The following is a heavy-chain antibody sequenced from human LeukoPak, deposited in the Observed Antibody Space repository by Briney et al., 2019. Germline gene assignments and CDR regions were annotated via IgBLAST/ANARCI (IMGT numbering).Heavy chain of an antibody. CDR3: AREDTVAGYNWFDP. CDR1: GYTFTGYY. J-gene: IGHJ5*02. Sequence: GASVKVSCKASGYTFTGYYMHWVRQAPGQGLEWMGWINPNSGGTNYAQKFQGRVTMTRDTSSSTAYMELSRLRSDDTAVYCCAREDTVAGYNWFDPWGQGTLVTVSS. D-gene: IGHD6-19*01. CDR2: INPNSGGT. V-gene: IGHV1-2*02.